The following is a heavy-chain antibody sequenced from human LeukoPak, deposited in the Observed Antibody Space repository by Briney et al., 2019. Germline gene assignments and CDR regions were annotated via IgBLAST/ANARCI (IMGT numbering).Heavy chain of an antibody. V-gene: IGHV1-8*01. Sequence: ASVKVSCKASGYTFTSYDINWVRQPTGQGLAWMGLMNPYSGNPGYAQECQGRVTMTRNTSISTAYMELSSLRSGDTAVYYCGRGRMWIQPHSLGYWGQGTLVTVSS. CDR3: GRGRMWIQPHSLGY. CDR1: GYTFTSYD. D-gene: IGHD5-18*01. CDR2: MNPYSGNP. J-gene: IGHJ4*02.